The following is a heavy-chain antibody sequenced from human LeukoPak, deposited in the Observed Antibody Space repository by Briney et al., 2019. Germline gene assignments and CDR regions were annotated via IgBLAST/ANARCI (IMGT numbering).Heavy chain of an antibody. V-gene: IGHV3-23*01. J-gene: IGHJ4*02. D-gene: IGHD6-19*01. Sequence: PGGSLRLSCAASGFTFSSYAMSWVRQAPGKGLEWASAISGSGGSTYYADSVKGRFTISRDNSKNTLYLQMNSLRAEDTAVYYCAKKIAVAGTVDYWGQGTLVTVSS. CDR3: AKKIAVAGTVDY. CDR2: ISGSGGST. CDR1: GFTFSSYA.